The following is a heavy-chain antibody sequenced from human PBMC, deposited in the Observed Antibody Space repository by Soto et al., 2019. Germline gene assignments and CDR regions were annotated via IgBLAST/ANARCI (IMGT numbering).Heavy chain of an antibody. V-gene: IGHV3-23*01. J-gene: IGHJ4*02. CDR2: ISGSGGST. D-gene: IGHD4-17*01. CDR1: GFTFSSYA. Sequence: GGSLRLSCAASGFTFSSYAMSWVRQAPGKGLEWVSAISGSGGSTYYADSVKGRFTISRDNSKNTLYLQMNSLRAEDTAVYYCAKVVAHDYGDPRGYFDYWGQGTLVTVS. CDR3: AKVVAHDYGDPRGYFDY.